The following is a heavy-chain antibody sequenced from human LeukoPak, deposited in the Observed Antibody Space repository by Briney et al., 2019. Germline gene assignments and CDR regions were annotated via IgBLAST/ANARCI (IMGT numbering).Heavy chain of an antibody. CDR3: AGYYYDSSRGFDL. D-gene: IGHD3-22*01. CDR1: GFKFDDYG. Sequence: GGSLRLSCAASGFKFDDYGMSWVRQAPGKGLEWVCDINWNGAWTGYADSVKGRFTISRDNAKHSLYLQMNSLRAEDTALYYCAGYYYDSSRGFDLWGQGTLVTVSA. J-gene: IGHJ5*02. CDR2: INWNGAWT. V-gene: IGHV3-20*04.